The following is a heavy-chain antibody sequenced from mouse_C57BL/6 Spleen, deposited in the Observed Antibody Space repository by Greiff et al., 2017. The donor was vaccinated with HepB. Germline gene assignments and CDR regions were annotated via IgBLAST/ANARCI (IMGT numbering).Heavy chain of an antibody. V-gene: IGHV1-7*01. CDR3: ARTIYYVYDVHSHH. CDR2: INPSSGYT. Sequence: QVQLQQSGAELAKPGASVKLSCKDSGYTFTSCWMQWVKQRHGQGLEWIGYINPSSGYTKYNQKFKDKATLTADKSSSTAYMQLSSLTYEDSSVYYSARTIYYVYDVHSHHWGEVATPSVSP. CDR1: GYTFTSCW. J-gene: IGHJ2*01. D-gene: IGHD2-2*01.